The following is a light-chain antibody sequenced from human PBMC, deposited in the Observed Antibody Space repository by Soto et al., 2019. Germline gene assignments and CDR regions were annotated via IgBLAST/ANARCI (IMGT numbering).Light chain of an antibody. Sequence: DIPMTQSPSSLSASVGDRVTITCRASQSISTYLNWYQQKPGKAPQLLIYAASSLHSGVQSRFSGSGSGTDFTLTISSLQPEDFATYYCQQSYSNALTSGGGTKVEIK. J-gene: IGKJ4*01. V-gene: IGKV1-39*01. CDR1: QSISTY. CDR3: QQSYSNALT. CDR2: AAS.